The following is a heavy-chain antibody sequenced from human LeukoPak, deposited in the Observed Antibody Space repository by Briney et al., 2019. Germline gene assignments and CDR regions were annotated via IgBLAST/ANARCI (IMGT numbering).Heavy chain of an antibody. CDR2: ISYDGSNK. Sequence: GGSLRLSCAASGFTFSSYAMHWVRQAPGKGLEWVAVISYDGSNKYYADSVKGRFTISRDSSKNTLYLQMNSLRAEDTAVYYCAKDQYYYDSSGTHSDHWGQGTLVTVSS. D-gene: IGHD3-22*01. V-gene: IGHV3-30-3*01. CDR1: GFTFSSYA. CDR3: AKDQYYYDSSGTHSDH. J-gene: IGHJ4*02.